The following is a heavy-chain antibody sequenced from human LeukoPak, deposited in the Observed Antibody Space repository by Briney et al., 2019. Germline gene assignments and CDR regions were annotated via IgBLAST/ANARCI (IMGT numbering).Heavy chain of an antibody. D-gene: IGHD6-19*01. CDR2: ISPGDYTM. CDR1: GFSFSDHH. J-gene: IGHJ4*02. Sequence: PGGSLRLSCAASGFSFSDHHMNWIRQAPGKGPEWVAYISPGDYTMHFADSVRGRFTISRDNGKKSVYLQMNSLTAEDTAVYYCAGGLDIAVAGPGGYFDYWGQGTLVTVSS. V-gene: IGHV3-11*01. CDR3: AGGLDIAVAGPGGYFDY.